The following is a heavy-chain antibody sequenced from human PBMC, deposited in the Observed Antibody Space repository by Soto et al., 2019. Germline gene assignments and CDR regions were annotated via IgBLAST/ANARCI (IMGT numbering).Heavy chain of an antibody. CDR2: VYHTGRT. D-gene: IGHD2-15*01. CDR1: GGSFKSGSYS. V-gene: IGHV4-61*01. CDR3: TKDLTYFES. J-gene: IGHJ4*02. Sequence: PSETLSLTCTVSGGSFKSGSYSWSWIRQPPGKGLEWIGYVYHTGRTSYNPSLKSRVSISMDTSKNQFSLNLDSVTAADTAVYFCTKDLTYFESWRQGTLVTVSS.